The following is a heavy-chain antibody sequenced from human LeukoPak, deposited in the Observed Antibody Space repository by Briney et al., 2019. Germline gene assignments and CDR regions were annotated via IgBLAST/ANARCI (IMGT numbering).Heavy chain of an antibody. V-gene: IGHV1-2*02. D-gene: IGHD6-19*01. CDR1: GYTFTGYY. Sequence: ASVKVSCKASGYTFTGYYMHWVRQAPGQGLEWMGWINPNSGGTNYAQKFQGRVTMTRDTSISTAYMELSRLRSDDTAVYYCARDGGAVAGIGGYFDYWGRGTLVTVSS. J-gene: IGHJ4*02. CDR3: ARDGGAVAGIGGYFDY. CDR2: INPNSGGT.